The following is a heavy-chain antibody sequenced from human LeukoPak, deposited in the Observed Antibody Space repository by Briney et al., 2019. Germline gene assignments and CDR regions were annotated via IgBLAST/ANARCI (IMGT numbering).Heavy chain of an antibody. Sequence: PGGSLRLSCAASGFTFSSYAMSWVRQAPGKGLEWVSAISGSGGSTYYADSVKGRFTISRDNSKNTLYLQMNSLRAEDTAVYYCAKGVGYDILTGRPHAFDIWGQGTMSPSLQ. D-gene: IGHD3-9*01. CDR2: ISGSGGST. CDR1: GFTFSSYA. CDR3: AKGVGYDILTGRPHAFDI. V-gene: IGHV3-23*01. J-gene: IGHJ3*02.